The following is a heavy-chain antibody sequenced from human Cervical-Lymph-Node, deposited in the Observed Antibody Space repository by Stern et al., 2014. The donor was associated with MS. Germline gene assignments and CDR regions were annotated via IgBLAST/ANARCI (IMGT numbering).Heavy chain of an antibody. J-gene: IGHJ3*01. CDR2: IITIFDTP. CDR3: VLPSTVTTAAFDV. CDR1: GGTFSTFS. D-gene: IGHD4-11*01. V-gene: IGHV1-69*06. Sequence: QVQLVQSGAEVKKPGSSVKVSCKASGGTFSTFSINWVRQVPGQSLEWMGGIITIFDTPNFAQKFQGRVTITADSSTSTVYMALNSLRFDDTAVYYCVLPSTVTTAAFDVWGRGTMVTVSS.